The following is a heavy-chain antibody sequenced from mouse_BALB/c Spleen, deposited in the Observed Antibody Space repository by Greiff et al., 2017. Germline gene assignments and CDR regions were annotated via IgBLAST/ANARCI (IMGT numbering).Heavy chain of an antibody. Sequence: EVQLVESGAELVKPGASVKLSCTASGFNIKDTYMHWVKQRPEQGLEWIGRIDPANGNTKYDPKFQGKATITADTSSNTAYLQLSSLTSEDTAVYYCARLSTMITTVDYWGQGTTLTVSS. D-gene: IGHD2-4*01. J-gene: IGHJ2*01. CDR1: GFNIKDTY. CDR2: IDPANGNT. CDR3: ARLSTMITTVDY. V-gene: IGHV14-3*02.